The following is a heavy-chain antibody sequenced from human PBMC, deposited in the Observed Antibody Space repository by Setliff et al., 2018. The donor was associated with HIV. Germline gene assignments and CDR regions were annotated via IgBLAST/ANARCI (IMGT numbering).Heavy chain of an antibody. D-gene: IGHD3-10*01. CDR2: MKPTGHET. CDR3: ARAVSTLIRGGPLNWYYNIDV. Sequence: ASVKVSCKASGYTFTNHRIHWVRQAPGQELEWMGVMKPTGHETIYAQNFQGRLTMTSDTYRNLVYMELNSLKSEDTAVYYCARAVSTLIRGGPLNWYYNIDVWGKGSTVTSP. V-gene: IGHV1-46*01. CDR1: GYTFTNHR. J-gene: IGHJ6*03.